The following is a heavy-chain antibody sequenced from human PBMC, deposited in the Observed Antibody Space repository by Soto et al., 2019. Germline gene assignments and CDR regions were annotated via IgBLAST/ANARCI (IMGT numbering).Heavy chain of an antibody. CDR1: GGSFSGYY. CDR3: ARGRGDGYNQHWYFDL. V-gene: IGHV4-34*01. Sequence: SETLSLTCAVYGGSFSGYYWSWIRQPPGRGLEWIGEINHSGSTNYNPSLKSRVSISVGTSNNQFSLKLSSVTAADTAVYYCARGRGDGYNQHWYFDLWGRGTLVTRLL. J-gene: IGHJ2*01. CDR2: INHSGST. D-gene: IGHD3-10*01.